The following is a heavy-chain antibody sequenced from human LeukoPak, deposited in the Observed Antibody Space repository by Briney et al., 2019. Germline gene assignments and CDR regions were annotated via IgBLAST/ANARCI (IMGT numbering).Heavy chain of an antibody. D-gene: IGHD6-19*01. J-gene: IGHJ4*02. Sequence: PGGSLRLSCAASAFTFSSCDMNWVRQAPGKGLEWVSYISSSGSTIYYADSVKGRFTISRDNAKNSLYLQMNSLRAEDTAVYYCVRDVTGSGWYWGQGTLVTVSS. CDR3: VRDVTGSGWY. CDR2: ISSSGSTI. CDR1: AFTFSSCD. V-gene: IGHV3-48*03.